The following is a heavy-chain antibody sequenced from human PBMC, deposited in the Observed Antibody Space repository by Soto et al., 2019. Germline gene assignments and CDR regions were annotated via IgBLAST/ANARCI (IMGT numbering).Heavy chain of an antibody. D-gene: IGHD5-12*01. V-gene: IGHV4-34*01. J-gene: IGHJ4*02. CDR1: GGSFSGYY. CDR2: INHSGNT. Sequence: PSETLSLTCAVYGGSFSGYYWSWIRQPPGKGLEWIGEINHSGNTNYNPSLKSRVTISLDKSKSQFSLKLNSVTAADSAVYFCARLEGLATISYYFDFWGPGALVTVSS. CDR3: ARLEGLATISYYFDF.